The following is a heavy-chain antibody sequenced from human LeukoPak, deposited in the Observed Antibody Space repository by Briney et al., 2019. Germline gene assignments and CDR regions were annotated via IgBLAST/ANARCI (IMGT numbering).Heavy chain of an antibody. D-gene: IGHD6-13*01. Sequence: ASVKVSCKASGGTFSSYAISWVRQAPGQGLEWMGGIIPIFGTANYAQKFQGRVTMTTDTSTSTAYMELRSLRSDDTAVYYCARDLRGIAANFDYWGQGTLVTVSS. V-gene: IGHV1-69*05. CDR3: ARDLRGIAANFDY. CDR2: IIPIFGTA. J-gene: IGHJ4*02. CDR1: GGTFSSYA.